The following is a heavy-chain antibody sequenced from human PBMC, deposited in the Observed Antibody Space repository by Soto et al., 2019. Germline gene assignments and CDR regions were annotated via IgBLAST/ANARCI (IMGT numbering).Heavy chain of an antibody. J-gene: IGHJ4*03. Sequence: QVQLVQSGAEVKEPGSSVKVSCKASGGTFNGYSISWVRQAPGQGLEWVGGTIPIFTTANYAQKFQGRLKIAAGEATGTGYMELSGLRSYETGIYYCARVDSSLGRFVGQFYFDPWGQGNPGTVPS. CDR2: TIPIFTTA. D-gene: IGHD2-21*01. CDR3: ARVDSSLGRFVGQFYFDP. CDR1: GGTFNGYS. V-gene: IGHV1-69*01.